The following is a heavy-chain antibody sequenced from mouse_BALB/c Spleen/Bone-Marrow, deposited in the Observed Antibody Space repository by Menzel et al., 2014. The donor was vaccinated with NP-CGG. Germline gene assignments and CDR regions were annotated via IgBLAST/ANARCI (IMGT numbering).Heavy chain of an antibody. J-gene: IGHJ4*01. CDR2: IDPANGNT. CDR1: GFNIKDTY. V-gene: IGHV14-3*02. CDR3: ARWEYYAMDY. D-gene: IGHD4-1*01. Sequence: EVQLVESGAELVKPGASVKLSCTASGFNIKDTYMHWVKQRPEQGLEWIGRIDPANGNTKYDPKFQGKATITADTSSNTAYLQLGSLTSEDTAVYYCARWEYYAMDYWGQGTSVTVSS.